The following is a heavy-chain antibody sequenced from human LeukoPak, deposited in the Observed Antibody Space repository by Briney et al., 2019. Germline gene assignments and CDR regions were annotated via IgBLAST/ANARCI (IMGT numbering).Heavy chain of an antibody. J-gene: IGHJ4*02. V-gene: IGHV3-30*18. Sequence: GGSLRLSCEASGFAFSTFGMHWVRQAPGKGLEWVAVISYDGSNKYYADSVKGRFTISRDNSKNTLYLQMNSLRAEDPAVSYCAKGHGPTDYWGQGTLVTVSS. CDR3: AKGHGPTDY. CDR1: GFAFSTFG. CDR2: ISYDGSNK.